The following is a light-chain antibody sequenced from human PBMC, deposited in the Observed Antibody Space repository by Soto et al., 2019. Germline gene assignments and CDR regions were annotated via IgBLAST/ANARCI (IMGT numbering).Light chain of an antibody. V-gene: IGKV3-20*01. CDR3: QQYGSSPT. J-gene: IGKJ5*01. CDR1: QSISSSY. Sequence: NVLTQSPGTLSLSPGEGATLSCRASQSISSSYLAWYQQKPGQAPRLLIYGASSRATGIPDRFSGSGSGTDFTLTISRLEPEDFAVYYCQQYGSSPTFGQGTRLEI. CDR2: GAS.